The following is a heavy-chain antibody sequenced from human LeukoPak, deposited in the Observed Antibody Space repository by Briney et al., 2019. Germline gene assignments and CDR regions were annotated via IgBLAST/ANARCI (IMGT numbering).Heavy chain of an antibody. V-gene: IGHV3-30*02. D-gene: IGHD6-13*01. Sequence: YPGRSLRLSCAASGFTFSSYGMHWVRQAPGKGLEWVAFIRNDGTIKYYADSVKGRFTISRDNSKNTLYLQMNSLRAEDTAVYYCAKTASSSWGYFDYWGQGTLVTVSS. CDR2: IRNDGTIK. J-gene: IGHJ4*02. CDR3: AKTASSSWGYFDY. CDR1: GFTFSSYG.